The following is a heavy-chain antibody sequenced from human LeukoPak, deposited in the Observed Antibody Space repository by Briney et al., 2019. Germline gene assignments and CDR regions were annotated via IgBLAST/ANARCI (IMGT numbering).Heavy chain of an antibody. CDR1: GFTFSNYA. V-gene: IGHV3-23*01. D-gene: IGHD2-2*01. J-gene: IGHJ4*02. CDR3: AKDIVVVPAAHFDF. Sequence: GGSLRLSCAASGFTFSNYAMSWVRQAPGKGLEWVSAIGGSGFSTFYAGSVKGRFTISRDNSKTTLYLHMNSLRAEDTAVYYCAKDIVVVPAAHFDFWGQGTLVTVSS. CDR2: IGGSGFST.